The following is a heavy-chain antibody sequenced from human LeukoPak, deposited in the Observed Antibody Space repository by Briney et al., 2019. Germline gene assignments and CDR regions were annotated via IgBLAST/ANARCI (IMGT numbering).Heavy chain of an antibody. CDR1: GYSINNYW. CDR2: IYPADSDI. V-gene: IGHV5-51*01. Sequence: GESLKISCQGSGYSINNYWVGWVRQMPGKGLEWMGIIYPADSDIRYSPSFQGQVTISADKSISTAYLQWSSLKASDTAMYYCARQEYCSGGSCYTWFDPWGQGTLVTVSS. D-gene: IGHD2-15*01. CDR3: ARQEYCSGGSCYTWFDP. J-gene: IGHJ5*02.